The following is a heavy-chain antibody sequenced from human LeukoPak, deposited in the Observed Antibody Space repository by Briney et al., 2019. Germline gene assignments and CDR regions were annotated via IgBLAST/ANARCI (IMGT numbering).Heavy chain of an antibody. CDR2: INPNSGGI. V-gene: IGHV1-2*02. Sequence: ASVKVSCKASGYTFIGYYIHWVRQAPGQRLEWVGWINPNSGGIKYAQKFQGRVTMTRDTSVSTAYMELKRLTSDDTAVYYCARGLFSGIPDWFDPWGQGTLVTVSS. J-gene: IGHJ5*02. CDR3: ARGLFSGIPDWFDP. CDR1: GYTFIGYY. D-gene: IGHD2-21*01.